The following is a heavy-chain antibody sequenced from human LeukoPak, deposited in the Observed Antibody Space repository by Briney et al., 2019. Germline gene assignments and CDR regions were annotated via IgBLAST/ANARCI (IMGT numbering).Heavy chain of an antibody. V-gene: IGHV4-59*08. CDR3: ARGEDRGGSYDAFDI. J-gene: IGHJ3*02. Sequence: SETLSLTCTVSGGSISSYYWSWIRQPPGKGLEWIGYIYYSGSTNYNPSLKSRVTISVDTSKNQFSLKLSSVTAADTAVYYCARGEDRGGSYDAFDIWGQGTMVTVSS. D-gene: IGHD3-10*01. CDR1: GGSISSYY. CDR2: IYYSGST.